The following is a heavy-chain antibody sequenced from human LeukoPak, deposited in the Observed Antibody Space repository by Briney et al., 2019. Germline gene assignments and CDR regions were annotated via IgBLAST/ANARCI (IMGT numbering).Heavy chain of an antibody. CDR1: GLTFSSYE. CDR3: ATASGSWYRYYFDS. J-gene: IGHJ4*02. Sequence: PGGSLRLSCAAPGLTFSSYEMNWVRQAPGKGLEWISYISSASNMIYYAESVKGRFTISRDNAKNSLYLQMNSLRAEDTAVYYCATASGSWYRYYFDSWGQGTLVTVSS. D-gene: IGHD6-13*01. V-gene: IGHV3-48*03. CDR2: ISSASNMI.